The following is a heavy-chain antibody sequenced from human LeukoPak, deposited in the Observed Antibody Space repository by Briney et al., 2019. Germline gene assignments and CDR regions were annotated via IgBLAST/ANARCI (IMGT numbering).Heavy chain of an antibody. V-gene: IGHV4-4*02. Sequence: SGTLSLTCAVSGGSISSSNWWSWVRQPPGKGLEWIGEIYHGGSTNYNPSLKSRVTISVDTSKNQFSLKLSSVTAADTAVYYCARTTEGGYSYGYFYYYYMDVWGKGTTVTISS. CDR3: ARTTEGGYSYGYFYYYYMDV. CDR1: GGSISSSNW. D-gene: IGHD5-18*01. CDR2: IYHGGST. J-gene: IGHJ6*03.